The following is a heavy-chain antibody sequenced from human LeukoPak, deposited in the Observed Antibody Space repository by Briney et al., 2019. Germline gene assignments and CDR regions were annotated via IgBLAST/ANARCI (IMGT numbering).Heavy chain of an antibody. J-gene: IGHJ3*02. CDR2: ISPNSGGT. V-gene: IGHV1-2*02. D-gene: IGHD3-22*01. Sequence: ASVKVSCKASGYTFTGYYMHWVRQAPGQGLEWMGWISPNSGGTNYAQKFQGRVTMTRDTSISTAYMELSRLRSDDTAVYYCAREDAHYYDSSGYLDRAFDIWGQGTMVTVSS. CDR1: GYTFTGYY. CDR3: AREDAHYYDSSGYLDRAFDI.